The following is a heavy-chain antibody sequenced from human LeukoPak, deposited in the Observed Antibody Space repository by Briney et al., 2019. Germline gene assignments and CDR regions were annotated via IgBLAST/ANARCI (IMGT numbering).Heavy chain of an antibody. CDR2: IYYSGST. V-gene: IGHV4-61*01. CDR3: ASGLYNSRSDY. J-gene: IGHJ4*02. D-gene: IGHD6-13*01. Sequence: PSETLSLTCTVSGGPVSSGSYYWSRIRQPPGKGLEWIGYIYYSGSTNYNPSLKSRVTISVDTSKNQFSLKLSSVTAADTAVYYCASGLYNSRSDYWGQGTLVTVSS. CDR1: GGPVSSGSYY.